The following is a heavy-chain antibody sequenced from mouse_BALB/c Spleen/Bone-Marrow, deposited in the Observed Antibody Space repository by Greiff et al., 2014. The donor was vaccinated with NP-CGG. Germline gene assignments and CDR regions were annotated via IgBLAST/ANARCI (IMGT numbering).Heavy chain of an antibody. Sequence: EVQLVEPGGGLVKPGGSLKLSCAASGFTFSSYAMSWVRQTPEKRLEWVASISSGVSTYYPDSVKGRFTISRDNARNILYLQMSSLRSEDTAMYYCAKRGAYGNFWFAYWGQGTLVTVSA. V-gene: IGHV5-6-5*01. CDR1: GFTFSSYA. CDR3: AKRGAYGNFWFAY. J-gene: IGHJ3*01. D-gene: IGHD2-10*02. CDR2: ISSGVST.